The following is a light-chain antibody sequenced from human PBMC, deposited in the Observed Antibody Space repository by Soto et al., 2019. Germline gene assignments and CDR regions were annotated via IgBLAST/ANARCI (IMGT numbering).Light chain of an antibody. CDR1: QGISNY. Sequence: DIQMTQSPSSLSASVGDRVTITCRASQGISNYLAWYQQKPGKVPKLLIYAESTLQSGVPSRFSGSGSGTDFTLSISSLQTEDVATYYCQKYNSAPQTFGQGTKVDIK. V-gene: IGKV1-27*01. J-gene: IGKJ1*01. CDR2: AES. CDR3: QKYNSAPQT.